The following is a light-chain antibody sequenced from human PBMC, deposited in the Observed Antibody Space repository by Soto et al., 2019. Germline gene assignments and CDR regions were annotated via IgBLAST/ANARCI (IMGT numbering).Light chain of an antibody. CDR3: QQYYTTPVT. J-gene: IGKJ1*01. CDR2: WAS. CDR1: QSLLH. V-gene: IGKV4-1*01. Sequence: DIVMTRSPDSLAVSLGEGATINCKSSQSLLHLAWYQQKPGQPPKLLIYWASTRESGVPDRFSGSGSGTDFTLTISSLQAEDVAVYYCQQYYTTPVTFGQGTKVEIK.